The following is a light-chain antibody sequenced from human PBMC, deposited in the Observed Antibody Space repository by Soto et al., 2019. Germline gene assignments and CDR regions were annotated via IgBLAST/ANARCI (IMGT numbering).Light chain of an antibody. CDR1: DSISDW. V-gene: IGKV1-5*01. Sequence: DIQITHSPSTLSAFVGDRVTITCRASDSISDWLAWYQQKPGKAPKLLIFDASSLHSGVPSRFSGSGSGTEFTLTISSLQPDDFATYYCLKYESYSWEFGQGTKVDIK. J-gene: IGKJ1*01. CDR3: LKYESYSWE. CDR2: DAS.